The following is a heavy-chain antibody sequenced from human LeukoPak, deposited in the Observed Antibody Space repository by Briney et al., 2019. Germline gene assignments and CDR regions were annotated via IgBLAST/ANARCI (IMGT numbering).Heavy chain of an antibody. V-gene: IGHV4-59*08. J-gene: IGHJ5*02. CDR2: IYYSGST. D-gene: IGHD2-2*01. Sequence: SETLSLTCTVSGGSISSYYWSWIRQPPGKGLEWIGYIYYSGSTNYNPSLKSRVTISVDTSKNQFSLKLSSVTAADTAMYYCARRDAYFDPWGQGTLVTVSS. CDR1: GGSISSYY. CDR3: ARRDAYFDP.